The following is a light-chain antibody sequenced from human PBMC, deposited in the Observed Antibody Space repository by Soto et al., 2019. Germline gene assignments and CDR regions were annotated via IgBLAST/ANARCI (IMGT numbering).Light chain of an antibody. J-gene: IGKJ3*01. CDR3: QQYNNWPPGFT. CDR1: PGVSNT. CDR2: GAS. V-gene: IGKV3-15*01. Sequence: EIVMTQSPATVSLSPGERATLSCRASPGVSNTLAWYQQKPGQAPRLLIHGASTRATGVPDRFRGSGSGTEFTLTISSLQSEDFAVYYCQQYNNWPPGFTFGPGTKVDIK.